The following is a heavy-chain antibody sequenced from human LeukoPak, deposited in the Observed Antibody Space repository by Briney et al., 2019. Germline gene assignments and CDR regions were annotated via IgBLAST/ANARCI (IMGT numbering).Heavy chain of an antibody. CDR1: GFTFSSYP. V-gene: IGHV3-64*02. J-gene: IGHJ4*02. CDR3: MSRDSSGY. Sequence: PGGSLRLSCAASGFTFSSYPMHWVRQSRGKALEYVSAIGSDGGRTYYADSVKGRFTISRDNSKNTLYLQIYSLRAEDMAVYYCMSRDSSGYWGQGTLVTVSS. CDR2: IGSDGGRT. D-gene: IGHD3-22*01.